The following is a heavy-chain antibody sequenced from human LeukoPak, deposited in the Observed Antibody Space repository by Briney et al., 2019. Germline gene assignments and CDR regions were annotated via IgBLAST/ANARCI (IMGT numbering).Heavy chain of an antibody. V-gene: IGHV1-69*05. D-gene: IGHD1-1*01. J-gene: IGHJ5*02. Sequence: GASVKVSCKASGGTFSSYAISWVRQAPGQGLEWMGGIIPIFGTANYAQKFQGRVTMTRNTSISTAYMELSSLRSDDTAVYYCAREYNWNVNWFDPWGQGTLVTVSS. CDR3: AREYNWNVNWFDP. CDR1: GGTFSSYA. CDR2: IIPIFGTA.